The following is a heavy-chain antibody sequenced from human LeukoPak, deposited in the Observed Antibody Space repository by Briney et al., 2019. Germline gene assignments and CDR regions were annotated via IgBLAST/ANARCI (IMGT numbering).Heavy chain of an antibody. CDR3: SRDGVDWNHSVYYFDY. Sequence: ASVKVSCKSSAYTFTCYYIHWVRQAPGQGLEWMGWINPNSRGTNYAQKFQGRVTMTRDTSISAAYLELSRLSSDVTAVYSCSRDGVDWNHSVYYFDYWGQGTLVTVPS. J-gene: IGHJ4*02. CDR1: AYTFTCYY. D-gene: IGHD1-14*01. V-gene: IGHV1-2*02. CDR2: INPNSRGT.